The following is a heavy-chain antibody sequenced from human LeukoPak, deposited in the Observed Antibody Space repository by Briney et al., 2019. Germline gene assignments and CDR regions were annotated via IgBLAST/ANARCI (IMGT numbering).Heavy chain of an antibody. CDR2: IYYSGST. J-gene: IGHJ3*02. Sequence: SETLSLTCTVSGGSISSYYWSWIRQPPGKGLEWIGYIYYSGSTNYNPSLKSRVTISVDTSKNQFSLKLSSVTAADTAVYYCARDPGGEILWFGELTNDAFDIWGQGTMVTVSS. D-gene: IGHD3-10*01. CDR1: GGSISSYY. V-gene: IGHV4-59*01. CDR3: ARDPGGEILWFGELTNDAFDI.